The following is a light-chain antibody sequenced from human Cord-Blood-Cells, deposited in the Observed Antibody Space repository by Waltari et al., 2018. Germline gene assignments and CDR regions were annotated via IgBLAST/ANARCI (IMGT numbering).Light chain of an antibody. V-gene: IGKV1-39*01. CDR1: QSISSY. J-gene: IGKJ4*01. CDR2: AAS. CDR3: QQSYSTLT. Sequence: DIQMTQSPSSLSESVGVSVTITYRASQSISSYLNWYHQKPGKAPKLLIYAASSLQSGVPSRFSGSGSGTDFTLTISSLQPEDFATYYCQQSYSTLTFGGGTKVEIK.